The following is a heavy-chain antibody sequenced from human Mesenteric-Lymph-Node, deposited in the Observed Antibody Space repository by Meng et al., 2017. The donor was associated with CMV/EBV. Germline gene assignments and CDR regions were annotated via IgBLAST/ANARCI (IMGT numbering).Heavy chain of an antibody. J-gene: IGHJ4*02. V-gene: IGHV1-46*01. CDR1: GYTFTSYY. CDR3: ARAAFGELLLGTEY. CDR2: INPSGGST. Sequence: SGYTFTSYYMQWVRQAPGQGLEWMGIINPSGGSTSYAQKFQGRVTMTRDTSTSTVYMELSSLRSEDTAVYYCARAAFGELLLGTEYWGQGTLVTVSS. D-gene: IGHD3-10*01.